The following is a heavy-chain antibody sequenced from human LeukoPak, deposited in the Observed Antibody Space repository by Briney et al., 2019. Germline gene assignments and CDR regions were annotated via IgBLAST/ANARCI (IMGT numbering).Heavy chain of an antibody. CDR1: GYTFTGYY. V-gene: IGHV1-2*02. J-gene: IGHJ6*04. CDR3: ARGGYCSSTSCYEVV. D-gene: IGHD2-2*01. Sequence: ASVTVSCKASGYTFTGYYMHWVRQAPGQGLEWMGWINPNSGGTNYAQKFQGRVTMTRDTPISTAYMELSRLRSDDTAVYYCARGGYCSSTSCYEVVWGKGTTVTVSS. CDR2: INPNSGGT.